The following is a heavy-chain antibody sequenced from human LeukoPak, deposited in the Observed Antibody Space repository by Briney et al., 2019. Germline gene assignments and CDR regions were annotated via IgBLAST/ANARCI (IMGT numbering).Heavy chain of an antibody. CDR3: ARDLLDDIVVVVAAAPDAFDI. D-gene: IGHD2-15*01. CDR1: GFTFSSHE. Sequence: PGGSLRLSCAASGFTFSSHEMNWVRQAPGKGLEWVSYISSSGSTIYYADSVKGRFTISRDNAKNSLYPQMNSLRAEDTAVYYCARDLLDDIVVVVAAAPDAFDIWGQGTMVTVSS. CDR2: ISSSGSTI. J-gene: IGHJ3*02. V-gene: IGHV3-48*03.